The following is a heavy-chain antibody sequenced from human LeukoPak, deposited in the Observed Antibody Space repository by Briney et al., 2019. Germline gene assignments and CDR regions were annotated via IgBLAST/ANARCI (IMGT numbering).Heavy chain of an antibody. Sequence: SETLSLTCTASGGSISSYYWSWIRQPPGKGLEWIGYIYYSGSTQYNPSLKSRVTILVDTSKNQFSLKLSSVTAADTAVYYCARYFGYYYGMDVWGQGTTVTVS. V-gene: IGHV4-59*01. CDR3: ARYFGYYYGMDV. CDR1: GGSISSYY. D-gene: IGHD2/OR15-2a*01. J-gene: IGHJ6*02. CDR2: IYYSGST.